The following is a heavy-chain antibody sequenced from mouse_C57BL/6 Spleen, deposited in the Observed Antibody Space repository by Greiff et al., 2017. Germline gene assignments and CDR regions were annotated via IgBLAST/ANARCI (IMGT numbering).Heavy chain of an antibody. V-gene: IGHV1-61*01. J-gene: IGHJ1*03. CDR1: GYTFTSYW. CDR2: IYPSDSET. Sequence: VQQQQPGAELVRPGSSVKLSCKASGYTFTSYWLDWVKQRPGQGLEWIGNIYPSDSETHYNQKFKDKATLTVDKSSSTAYMQLSSLTSEDSAVYYCARPFGGSTGYFDVWGTGTTVTVSS. CDR3: ARPFGGSTGYFDV. D-gene: IGHD1-1*02.